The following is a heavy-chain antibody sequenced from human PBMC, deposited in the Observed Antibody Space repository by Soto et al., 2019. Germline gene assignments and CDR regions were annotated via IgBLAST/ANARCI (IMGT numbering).Heavy chain of an antibody. V-gene: IGHV4-30-2*01. CDR1: GGSISSGGYS. D-gene: IGHD1-26*01. J-gene: IGHJ3*02. CDR3: ARREWELRGGAFDI. CDR2: IYHSGST. Sequence: PSETLSLTCTVSGGSISSGGYSWSWIRQPPGKGLEWIGYIYHSGSTYYNPSLKSRVTISVDRSKNQFSLKLSSVTAADTAVYYCARREWELRGGAFDIWGQGTMVTVSS.